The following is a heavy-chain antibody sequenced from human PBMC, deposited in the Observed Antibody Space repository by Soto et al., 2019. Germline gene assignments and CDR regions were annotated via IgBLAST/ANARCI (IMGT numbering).Heavy chain of an antibody. D-gene: IGHD3-16*01. J-gene: IGHJ6*03. CDR3: ARQDGSRFYYMDV. Sequence: PSETLSLTCTVSGGSISSSYWSWIRQPPGKGLEWIGYIYYTGSTTYNPSLKSRVTISVDTSKNQFYLKLSSVTAADTAVYYCARQDGSRFYYMDVWDKGTTVTVSS. CDR2: IYYTGST. V-gene: IGHV4-59*08. CDR1: GGSISSSY.